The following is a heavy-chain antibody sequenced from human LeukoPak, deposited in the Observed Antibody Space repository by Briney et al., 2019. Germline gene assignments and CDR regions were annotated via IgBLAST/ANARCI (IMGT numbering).Heavy chain of an antibody. CDR1: GFTFSNYA. J-gene: IGHJ3*02. Sequence: PGGSLRLSCAASGFTFSNYAMHWVRQAPGKGLEWVAFIRYDGTNKNNADSVKGRFTISRDNSKNTLYLQMNSLRPEDTAVYYCAKDPNDGKGAFDIWGQGTVVTVSS. CDR3: AKDPNDGKGAFDI. D-gene: IGHD1-1*01. V-gene: IGHV3-30*02. CDR2: IRYDGTNK.